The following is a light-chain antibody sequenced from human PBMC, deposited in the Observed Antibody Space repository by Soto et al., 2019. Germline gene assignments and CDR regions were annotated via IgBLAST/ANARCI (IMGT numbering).Light chain of an antibody. CDR2: DAS. CDR3: QQVNVYPST. Sequence: QITQSPSSLSASVGDRVTITCRASQSISSHLGWYQQKPGKAPNLLIYDASTLQSGVPSRFSGGGAGTDCTRTISSLQPEDFETDYCQQVNVYPSTFGGGTKVDIK. J-gene: IGKJ4*01. CDR1: QSISSH. V-gene: IGKV1-9*01.